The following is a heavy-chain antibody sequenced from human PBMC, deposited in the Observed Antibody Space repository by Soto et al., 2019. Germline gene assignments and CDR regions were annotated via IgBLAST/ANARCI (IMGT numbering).Heavy chain of an antibody. J-gene: IGHJ6*02. CDR1: GFTFSNAW. V-gene: IGHV3-15*01. CDR3: TTGPSDCSSTSCYVYYYYYGMDV. CDR2: IKSKTDGGTT. D-gene: IGHD2-2*01. Sequence: GGSLRLSCAASGFTFSNAWMSWVRQAPGKGLEWVGRIKSKTDGGTTDYAAPVKGRFTISRDDSKNTLYLQMNSLKTEDTAVYYCTTGPSDCSSTSCYVYYYYYGMDVWGQGTTVTVSS.